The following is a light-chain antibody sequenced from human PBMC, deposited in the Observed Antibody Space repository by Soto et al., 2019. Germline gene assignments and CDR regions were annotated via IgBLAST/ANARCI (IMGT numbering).Light chain of an antibody. Sequence: DIQMTQSPSTLSASVGDTVTITCRASQSISRWLAWYQQKPGKAPKILISDASILENGVPSRFSGTGSGTEFTLTISNLQPDDFATHFCQQYNSFSLITFGQGTRLEIK. V-gene: IGKV1-5*01. CDR3: QQYNSFSLIT. CDR1: QSISRW. CDR2: DAS. J-gene: IGKJ5*01.